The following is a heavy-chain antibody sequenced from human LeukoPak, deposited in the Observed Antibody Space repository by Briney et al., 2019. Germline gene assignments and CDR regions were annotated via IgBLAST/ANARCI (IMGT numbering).Heavy chain of an antibody. CDR1: GFTFSSYA. Sequence: GGSLRLSCAASGFTFSSYAMSWVRQAPGKGLEWVSAISGSGGSTYYADSEKGRFTISRDNSKNTLYLQMNSLRAEDTAVYYCAKDIGYSYGLPYDAFDIWGQGTMVTVSS. CDR3: AKDIGYSYGLPYDAFDI. D-gene: IGHD5-18*01. CDR2: ISGSGGST. V-gene: IGHV3-23*01. J-gene: IGHJ3*02.